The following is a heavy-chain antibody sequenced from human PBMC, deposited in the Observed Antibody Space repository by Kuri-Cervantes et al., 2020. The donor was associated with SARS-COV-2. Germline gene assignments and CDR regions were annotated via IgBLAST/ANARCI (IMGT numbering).Heavy chain of an antibody. Sequence: KVSCKGSGYSFTNYWITWVRQMPGKGLEWMGRIDPSDSYTNYSPSFQGHGTITADKSIATAYLQWSSLKASDTAMYYCARSMITFGGVIVPLFDYWGQGTLVTVSS. CDR2: IDPSDSYT. V-gene: IGHV5-10-1*01. CDR1: GYSFTNYW. CDR3: ARSMITFGGVIVPLFDY. D-gene: IGHD3-16*02. J-gene: IGHJ4*02.